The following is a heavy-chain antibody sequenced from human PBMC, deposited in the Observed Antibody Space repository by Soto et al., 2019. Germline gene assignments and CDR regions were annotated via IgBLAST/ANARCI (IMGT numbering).Heavy chain of an antibody. CDR2: ISYDGSYK. CDR3: AKEPPIIVATTPYFDY. Sequence: QVQLVESGGGEVQPGRSLRLSCAASGFTFSSYGMHWVRQAPGKGLEWVAVISYDGSYKFYADSVKGRFTISRDNSKNTLYLQMNSLRAEDTAVYYCAKEPPIIVATTPYFDYWGQGTLVTVSS. J-gene: IGHJ4*02. V-gene: IGHV3-30*18. CDR1: GFTFSSYG. D-gene: IGHD5-12*01.